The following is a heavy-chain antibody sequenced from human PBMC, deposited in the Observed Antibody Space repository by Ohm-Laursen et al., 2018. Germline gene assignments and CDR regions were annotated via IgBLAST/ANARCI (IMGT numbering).Heavy chain of an antibody. CDR3: ASLKPGKLDY. CDR1: GGSISSYY. Sequence: GTLSLTCSVSGGSISSYYWNWIRQPPGKGLEWIGYIDYSGSTNYNPSLKSRVTISVDTSKNQFSLKLSSVTAADTAVYYCASLKPGKLDYWGQGTLVTVSS. D-gene: IGHD7-27*01. J-gene: IGHJ4*02. V-gene: IGHV4-59*01. CDR2: IDYSGST.